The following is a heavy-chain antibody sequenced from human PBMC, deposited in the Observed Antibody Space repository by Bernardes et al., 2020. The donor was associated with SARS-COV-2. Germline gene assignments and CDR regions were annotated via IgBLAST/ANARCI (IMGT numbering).Heavy chain of an antibody. CDR2: IYYRGRT. Sequence: SETLSLTCTVSGGGALNNGDNYWNWVRQHPETGLEWIGYIYYRGRTNYNPSLESRVTVSLDTSKNQFSLKLSSVTAADTAVYYCTRVPVVAGSYGWSDPWGQGTLVTVSS. CDR3: TRVPVVAGSYGWSDP. CDR1: GGGALNNGDNY. V-gene: IGHV4-31*03. J-gene: IGHJ5*02. D-gene: IGHD2-15*01.